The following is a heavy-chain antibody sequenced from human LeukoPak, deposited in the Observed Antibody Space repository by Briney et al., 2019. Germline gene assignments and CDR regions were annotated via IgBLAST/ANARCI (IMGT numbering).Heavy chain of an antibody. D-gene: IGHD3-22*01. CDR3: ARRDYYDSSGSQRLYGMDV. Sequence: PSETLSLTCTVSGGSISSGGYYWSWIRQHPGKGLEWIGYIYYSGSTNYNPSLKSRVTISVDTSKNQFSLKLSSVTAADTAVYYCARRDYYDSSGSQRLYGMDVWGQGTTVTVSS. CDR2: IYYSGST. J-gene: IGHJ6*02. CDR1: GGSISSGGYY. V-gene: IGHV4-61*08.